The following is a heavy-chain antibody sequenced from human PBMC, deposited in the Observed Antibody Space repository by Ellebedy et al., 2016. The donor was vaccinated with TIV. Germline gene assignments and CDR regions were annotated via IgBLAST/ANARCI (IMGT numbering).Heavy chain of an antibody. CDR3: AKDSDVLRYFDWFSA. V-gene: IGHV3-23*01. CDR1: GFTFNNYA. Sequence: GESLKISCAASGFTFNNYAMSWVRQAPGKGLQWVASISSSGQTTYYADSVKGRFTISRDNSKRTLSLQMYSLRAEDTATYYCAKDSDVLRYFDWFSAWGQGTQVTVSS. J-gene: IGHJ5*02. D-gene: IGHD3-9*01. CDR2: ISSSGQTT.